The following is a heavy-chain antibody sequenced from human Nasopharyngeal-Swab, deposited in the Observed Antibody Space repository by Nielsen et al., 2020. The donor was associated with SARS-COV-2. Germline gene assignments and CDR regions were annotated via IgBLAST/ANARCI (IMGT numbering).Heavy chain of an antibody. CDR2: IKTDGSEI. J-gene: IGHJ6*02. V-gene: IGHV3-7*03. CDR3: AKDRDSGDDSEEYYHYYGMDV. CDR1: GFTFSSYW. D-gene: IGHD5-12*01. Sequence: GGSLRLSCAASGFTFSSYWMTWVRQAPGRGLGWVANIKTDGSEIYYVDSVKGRFSISRDNAKNTLNLQMNNLKAEDTAIYYCAKDRDSGDDSEEYYHYYGMDVWGQGAPVTVSS.